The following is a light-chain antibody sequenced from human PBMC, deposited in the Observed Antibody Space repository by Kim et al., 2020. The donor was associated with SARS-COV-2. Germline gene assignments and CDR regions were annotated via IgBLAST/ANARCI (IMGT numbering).Light chain of an antibody. V-gene: IGLV2-14*03. Sequence: QSALTQPASVSGSPGQSITISCTGTSSDVGAYNYVSWYQQHPGKAPKLIIYAVNKRPSGVSGRFSGSKSVNTASLTISGLQAEDEADYYCNSFKGSETWVFGGGTQLTVL. CDR2: AVN. J-gene: IGLJ3*02. CDR1: SSDVGAYNY. CDR3: NSFKGSETWV.